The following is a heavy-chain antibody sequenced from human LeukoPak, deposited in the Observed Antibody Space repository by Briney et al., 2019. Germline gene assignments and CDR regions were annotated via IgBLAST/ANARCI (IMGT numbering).Heavy chain of an antibody. J-gene: IGHJ5*02. D-gene: IGHD2-2*01. CDR2: INHSGST. CDR3: ARAGSEGSSSRFDP. V-gene: IGHV4-34*01. CDR1: GGSFSGYY. Sequence: SETLSLTCAVYGGSFSGYYWSWIRQPPGKGLEWIGEINHSGSTNYNPSLKSRVTISVDTSKNQFSLKLSSVTAADTAVYYCARAGSEGSSSRFDPWGQGTLVTVSS.